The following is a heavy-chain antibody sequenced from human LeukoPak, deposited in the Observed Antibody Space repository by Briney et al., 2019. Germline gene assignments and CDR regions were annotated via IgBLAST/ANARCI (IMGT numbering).Heavy chain of an antibody. D-gene: IGHD3-10*01. CDR1: GFTFSSYS. CDR2: ISSSSSHI. Sequence: GGSLRLSCAASGFTFSSYSMNWVRQAPGKGLEWVSSISSSSSHIYYADSVKGRFTISRDNAKNSLYLQMNSLRAEDTAVYYCALMVRGVGLLYWGQGTLVTVSS. CDR3: ALMVRGVGLLY. J-gene: IGHJ4*02. V-gene: IGHV3-21*01.